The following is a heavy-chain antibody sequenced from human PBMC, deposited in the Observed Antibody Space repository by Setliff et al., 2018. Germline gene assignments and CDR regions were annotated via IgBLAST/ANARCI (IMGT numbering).Heavy chain of an antibody. V-gene: IGHV4-34*12. Sequence: PSETLSLTCAVYGGSFSGYYWSWIRQPPGKRLEWIGEIIHSGSTNYNPSLKSRVTISMDTSKNQFSLKVSSVTAADTAVYYCASIFCSMTECFGRFDNWGQGIPVTVSS. D-gene: IGHD2-2*01. CDR3: ASIFCSMTECFGRFDN. J-gene: IGHJ4*02. CDR2: IIHSGST. CDR1: GGSFSGYY.